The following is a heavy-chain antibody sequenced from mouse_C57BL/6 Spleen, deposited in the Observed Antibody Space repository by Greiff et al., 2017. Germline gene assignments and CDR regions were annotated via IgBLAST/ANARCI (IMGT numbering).Heavy chain of an antibody. CDR3: ARSGLRYYYAMDD. Sequence: QVQLQQPGAELVKPGASVQLSCKASGYTFTSYWMHWVKQRPGQGLEWIGMIHPNSGSTNYNAKFKSKATLTVDKSSSTAYMQLSSLTSEDSAVYYCARSGLRYYYAMDDWGQGTSVTVAS. D-gene: IGHD1-1*01. J-gene: IGHJ4*01. CDR2: IHPNSGST. CDR1: GYTFTSYW. V-gene: IGHV1-64*01.